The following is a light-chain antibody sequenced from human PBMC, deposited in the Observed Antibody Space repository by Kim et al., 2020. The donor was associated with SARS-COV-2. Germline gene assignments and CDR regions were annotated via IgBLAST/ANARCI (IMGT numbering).Light chain of an antibody. CDR2: EVN. CDR3: SSYAGRQNLV. CDR1: SSDIGGYNF. Sequence: GQSVTISWTGTSSDIGGYNFVAWYQQHPGKAPKVMIYEVNKRPSGVPDRFSGSKSDNTASLTVSGLQAEDEADYYCSSYAGRQNLVFGGGTQLTVL. J-gene: IGLJ2*01. V-gene: IGLV2-8*01.